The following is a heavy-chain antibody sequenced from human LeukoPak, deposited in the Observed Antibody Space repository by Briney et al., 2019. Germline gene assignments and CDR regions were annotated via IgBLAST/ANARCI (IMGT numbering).Heavy chain of an antibody. CDR3: ASVVYDFWAPMDV. J-gene: IGHJ6*02. CDR1: GFTFSDYY. D-gene: IGHD3-3*01. Sequence: GGSLRLSCAASGFTFSDYYMSWIHQAPGKGLEWVSYISSSGSTIYYADPVKGRFTISRDNAKNSLYLQMNSLRAEDTAVYYCASVVYDFWAPMDVWGQGTTVTVSS. V-gene: IGHV3-11*01. CDR2: ISSSGSTI.